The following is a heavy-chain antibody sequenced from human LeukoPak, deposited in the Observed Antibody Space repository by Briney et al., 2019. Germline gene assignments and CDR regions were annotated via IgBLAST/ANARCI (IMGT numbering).Heavy chain of an antibody. Sequence: SGTLSLTCAVSSGSISSNNWWSWVRQPPGKGLEWIGEIYHSGSTNYNPSLKSRVTISVDESKNQFSLKLSSVTAADTAVYYCASRHRDILTGYAWGQGTLATVSS. V-gene: IGHV4-4*02. CDR2: IYHSGST. CDR3: ASRHRDILTGYA. D-gene: IGHD3-9*01. CDR1: SGSISSNNW. J-gene: IGHJ5*02.